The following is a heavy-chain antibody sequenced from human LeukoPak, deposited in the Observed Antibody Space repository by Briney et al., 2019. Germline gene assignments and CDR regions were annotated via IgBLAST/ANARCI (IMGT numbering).Heavy chain of an antibody. J-gene: IGHJ4*02. V-gene: IGHV3-48*03. CDR2: ISTSGSTI. CDR1: GFTFSSYE. Sequence: GGSLRLSCAASGFTFSSYEMNWVRQAPGKGLEWVSYISTSGSTIYYADSLKGRFTISGDNAKNSLYLQMNSLRAEDTAVYYCARGYYVGNSPHFDHWGQGTLVTVSS. CDR3: ARGYYVGNSPHFDH. D-gene: IGHD4-23*01.